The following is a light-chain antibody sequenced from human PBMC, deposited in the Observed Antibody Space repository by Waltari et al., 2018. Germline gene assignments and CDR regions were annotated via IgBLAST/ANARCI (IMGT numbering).Light chain of an antibody. CDR1: QSVSSSH. J-gene: IGKJ4*01. V-gene: IGKV3-20*01. CDR2: GAS. Sequence: EIVLTQSPGTLSLSPGERATLSCRASQSVSSSHLAWYQQKPGQAPRLLIYGASSRATAIPDRFSGSGSGTDFTLTISRLEPEDFAVYYCQQYNSSPLTFGGGPRWRSN. CDR3: QQYNSSPLT.